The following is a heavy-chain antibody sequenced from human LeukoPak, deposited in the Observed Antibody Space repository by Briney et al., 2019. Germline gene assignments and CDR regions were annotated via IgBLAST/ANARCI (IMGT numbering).Heavy chain of an antibody. Sequence: PSETLSLTCTVSDGSINSYFWSWIRQPAGKGLEYIGRIYASGSTNYNPSLKSRVTISVDTSKNQFSLKLSSVTAADTAVYYCARERYSSSWYAGAYNWFDPWGQGTLVTVSS. CDR3: ARERYSSSWYAGAYNWFDP. J-gene: IGHJ5*02. D-gene: IGHD6-13*01. CDR1: DGSINSYF. V-gene: IGHV4-4*07. CDR2: IYASGST.